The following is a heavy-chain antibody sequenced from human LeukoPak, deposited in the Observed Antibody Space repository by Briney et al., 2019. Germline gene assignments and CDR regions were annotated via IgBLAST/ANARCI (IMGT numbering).Heavy chain of an antibody. CDR3: ARDMRLITSAFDI. Sequence: SETLSLTCTVSGGSISSYYWSWIRRPAGKGLEWIGRVYMSDSSSYSPSLKGRVSMSIDTSKKQFSLRLSSVTAADTAVYYCARDMRLITSAFDIWGQGITVTVSS. CDR1: GGSISSYY. CDR2: VYMSDSS. J-gene: IGHJ3*02. V-gene: IGHV4-4*07. D-gene: IGHD2-2*01.